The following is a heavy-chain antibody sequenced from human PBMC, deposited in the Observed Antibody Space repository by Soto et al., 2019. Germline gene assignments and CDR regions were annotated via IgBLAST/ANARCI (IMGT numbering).Heavy chain of an antibody. CDR2: ISSNSVDI. CDR3: SRDASQDSTPRGWFDP. V-gene: IGHV3-21*01. CDR1: GCTFRSGT. Sequence: GGSLRLSCAAAGCTFRSGTMNWVRQAPGKGLEWVSTISSNSVDIYCTDALRRRFTISRDDAKNSLDLQVNSRRGEDTAVYYCSRDASQDSTPRGWFDPWGPGTLVTVSS. D-gene: IGHD5-18*01. J-gene: IGHJ5*02.